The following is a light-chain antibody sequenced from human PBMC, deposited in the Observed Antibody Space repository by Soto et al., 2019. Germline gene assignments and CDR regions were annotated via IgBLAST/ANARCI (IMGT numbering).Light chain of an antibody. CDR2: GST. V-gene: IGLV2-14*01. J-gene: IGLJ1*01. CDR3: QSYDSSLSGYV. Sequence: QSVLTQPASVSGSPGQSITISCTGTSSDVGGYNYVSWYQQHPGKAPKLMIYGSTNRPSGVPGRFSGSKSGTSASLAITGLQAEDEADYYCQSYDSSLSGYVFGAGTKVTVL. CDR1: SSDVGGYNY.